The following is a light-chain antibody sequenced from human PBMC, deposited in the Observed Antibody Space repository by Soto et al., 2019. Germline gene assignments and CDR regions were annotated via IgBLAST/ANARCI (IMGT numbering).Light chain of an antibody. CDR1: SSSIGSNT. CDR2: GHN. V-gene: IGLV1-44*01. Sequence: QSVLTQPPSASGTPGQRVTISCSGSSSSIGSNTVNWYQQLPGTAPKLLIYGHNQRPSGVPDRFSGSKSGTSASLAISGLQSEDEADYYCAAWDDSLNGRVFDGGTKLTVL. CDR3: AAWDDSLNGRV. J-gene: IGLJ2*01.